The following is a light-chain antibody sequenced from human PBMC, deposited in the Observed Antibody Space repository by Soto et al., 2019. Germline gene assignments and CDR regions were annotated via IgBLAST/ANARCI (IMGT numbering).Light chain of an antibody. Sequence: DVQMTQSPSTLFGSVGDRVTIICRASQTISCWLAWYQQKPGKAPKLLIYKSSTLKSGVPSRFSGSGSGTEITLTISSLQPDDFATYSCQRYNSYSEAFGQGTNVELK. CDR1: QTISCW. CDR2: KSS. V-gene: IGKV1-5*03. J-gene: IGKJ1*01. CDR3: QRYNSYSEA.